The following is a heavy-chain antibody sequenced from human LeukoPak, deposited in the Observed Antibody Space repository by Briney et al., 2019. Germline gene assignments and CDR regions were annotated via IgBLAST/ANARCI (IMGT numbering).Heavy chain of an antibody. V-gene: IGHV4-59*12. CDR3: ATVVAAGLPPFDY. D-gene: IGHD2-15*01. CDR1: GGSISSYF. CDR2: IYYSGST. Sequence: PSETPSLTCTVSGGSISSYFWSWVRQPPGKGLEWIGYIYYSGSTNYNPSLKSRVTISVDTSKKQFSLKLTSVTAAETAVYYCATVVAAGLPPFDYWGQGILVTVSS. J-gene: IGHJ4*02.